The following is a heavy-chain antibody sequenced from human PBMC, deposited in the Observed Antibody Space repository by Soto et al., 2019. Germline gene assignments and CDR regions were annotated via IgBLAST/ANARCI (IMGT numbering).Heavy chain of an antibody. D-gene: IGHD3-3*01. CDR2: ISSDGSNK. CDR3: AIDLSRSGYYTSSFDI. CDR1: GFTFSSYA. V-gene: IGHV3-30-3*01. J-gene: IGHJ3*02. Sequence: QVQLVESGGGVVQPGRSLRLSCAASGFTFSSYAMHWVRQAPGKGLEWVASISSDGSNKYYADSVKGRFTISRDNSKNSLYLQMNSLRSEDTAVYYCAIDLSRSGYYTSSFDIWGQGTIVTVSS.